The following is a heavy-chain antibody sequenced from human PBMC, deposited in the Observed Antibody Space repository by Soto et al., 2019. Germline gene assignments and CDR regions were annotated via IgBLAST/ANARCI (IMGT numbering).Heavy chain of an antibody. Sequence: PGESLKISCKGSGYSFTSYWIGWVRQMPGKGLEWMGIVHPGNSGTKYSPSFQGQVTISADKSISTAYLQWSSLKASDTAMYYCARHRAVAGMPDYYYDLDVWGQGTTVPSP. CDR2: VHPGNSGT. D-gene: IGHD6-19*01. CDR1: GYSFTSYW. V-gene: IGHV5-51*01. J-gene: IGHJ6*02. CDR3: ARHRAVAGMPDYYYDLDV.